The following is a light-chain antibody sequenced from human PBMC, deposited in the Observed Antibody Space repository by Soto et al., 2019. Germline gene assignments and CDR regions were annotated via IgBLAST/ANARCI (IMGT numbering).Light chain of an antibody. V-gene: IGKV3-15*01. CDR2: GAS. J-gene: IGKJ4*01. Sequence: EIVMTQSPATLSVSPGERATLSCRASQSVSSNLAWYRQKPGQAPRLLIYGASTRANGIPARFSGSGSGTEFTLTISSLQSEDFAVYYGQQYNNWPTLTFGGGTQVDIK. CDR3: QQYNNWPTLT. CDR1: QSVSSN.